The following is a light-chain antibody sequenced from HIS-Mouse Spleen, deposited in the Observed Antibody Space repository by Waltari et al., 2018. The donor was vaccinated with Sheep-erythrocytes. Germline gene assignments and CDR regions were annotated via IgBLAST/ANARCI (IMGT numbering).Light chain of an antibody. CDR3: SSYTSSSTPVV. CDR2: EVS. V-gene: IGLV2-14*01. J-gene: IGLJ2*01. Sequence: QSALTHPASVSGSPGQSITIPCTGTSSDVGGYNHVSWYQQHPGKAPKLMIYEVSNRPSGVSNRFSGSKSGNTASLTISGLQAEDEADYYCSSYTSSSTPVVFGGGTKLTVL. CDR1: SSDVGGYNH.